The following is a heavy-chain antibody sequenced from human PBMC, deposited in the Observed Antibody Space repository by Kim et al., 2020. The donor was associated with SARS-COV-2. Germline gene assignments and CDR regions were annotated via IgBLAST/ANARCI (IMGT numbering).Heavy chain of an antibody. CDR3: ARDPTKYYDFWSGYRYYYGMDV. J-gene: IGHJ6*02. D-gene: IGHD3-3*01. CDR1: GGSISSYY. Sequence: SETLSLTCTVSGGSISSYYWSWIRQPPGKGLEWIGYIYYSGSTNYNPSLKSRVTISVDTSKNQFSLKLSSVTAADTAVYYCARDPTKYYDFWSGYRYYYGMDVWGQGTTVTVSS. V-gene: IGHV4-59*13. CDR2: IYYSGST.